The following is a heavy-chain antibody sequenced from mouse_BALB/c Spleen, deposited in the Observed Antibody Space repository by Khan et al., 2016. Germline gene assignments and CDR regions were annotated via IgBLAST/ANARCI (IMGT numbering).Heavy chain of an antibody. CDR3: SSSEFITTFVDY. J-gene: IGHJ2*01. CDR1: GYTFTDYS. V-gene: IGHV9-2-1*01. CDR2: INTETGET. Sequence: QIQLVQSGPELKKPGETVKISCKASGYTFTDYSMHWVRQAPGKGLKWMGWINTETGETTYADDFKGRFALSLETSASTAYLQINNLKNEYTATYFFSSSEFITTFVDYLCHGTTLTVSS. D-gene: IGHD1-1*01.